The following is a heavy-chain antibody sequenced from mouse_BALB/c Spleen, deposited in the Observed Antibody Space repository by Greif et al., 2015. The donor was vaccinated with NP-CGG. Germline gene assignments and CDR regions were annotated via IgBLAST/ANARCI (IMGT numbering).Heavy chain of an antibody. V-gene: IGHV1-9*01. CDR1: GYTFSSYW. CDR2: ILPGSGST. D-gene: IGHD1-3*01. Sequence: VQLQQSGAELMKPGASVKISCKATGYTFSSYWIEWVKQRPGHGLEWIGEILPGSGSTNYNEKFKGKATFTADTSSNTAYMQLSSLTSEDSAVYYCARSKGEVYYYAMDYWGQGTSVTVSS. J-gene: IGHJ4*01. CDR3: ARSKGEVYYYAMDY.